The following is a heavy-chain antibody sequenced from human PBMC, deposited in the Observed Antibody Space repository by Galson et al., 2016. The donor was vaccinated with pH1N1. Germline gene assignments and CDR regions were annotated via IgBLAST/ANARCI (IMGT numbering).Heavy chain of an antibody. CDR1: GFSFSSYA. CDR2: INDGGGDT. J-gene: IGHJ6*02. CDR3: ARSSDVTAYYGWDV. V-gene: IGHV3-23*01. Sequence: SLRLSCAASGFSFSSYAMTWVRQAPGKGLEWVASINDGGGDTYYADSVQGRFTIFRDNSKNTVSLQMNSLRAEDTAVFYCARSSDVTAYYGWDVWGQGTTVSVSS. D-gene: IGHD6-6*01.